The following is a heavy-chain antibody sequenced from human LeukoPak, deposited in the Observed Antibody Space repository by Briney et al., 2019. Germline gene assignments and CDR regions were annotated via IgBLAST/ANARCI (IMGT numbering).Heavy chain of an antibody. CDR1: GFTFSTFS. CDR3: ATGAGCGY. CDR2: IGSSDTYI. J-gene: IGHJ4*02. Sequence: PGGSLRLSCAASGFTFSTFSMNWVRQAPGKGLEWVSYIGSSDTYIYYADSVKGRFTISRDNAKNSLYLQMNTLRDEDTAVYYCATGAGCGYWGQGTLVTVSS. V-gene: IGHV3-21*04. D-gene: IGHD6-19*01.